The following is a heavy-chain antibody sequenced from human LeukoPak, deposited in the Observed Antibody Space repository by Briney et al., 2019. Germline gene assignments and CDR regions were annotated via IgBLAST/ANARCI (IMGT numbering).Heavy chain of an antibody. J-gene: IGHJ4*02. CDR3: ARVANLAVAPDY. CDR2: ISGDGGTT. V-gene: IGHV3-43*02. CDR1: GFTFDDYA. Sequence: GGSLRLSCAASGFTFDDYAMHWVRQAPGKGLEWVSLISGDGGTTYSADSVKGRFTISRDNSKNTLYLQMNSLRAEDTAVYYCARVANLAVAPDYWGQGTLVTVSS. D-gene: IGHD6-19*01.